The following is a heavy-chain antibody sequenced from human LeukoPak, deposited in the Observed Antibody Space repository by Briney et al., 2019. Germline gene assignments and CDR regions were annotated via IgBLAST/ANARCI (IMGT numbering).Heavy chain of an antibody. D-gene: IGHD3-10*01. CDR2: INPSGGST. J-gene: IGHJ6*02. CDR3: ARDSGNYYGSGSYKENGMDV. V-gene: IGHV1-46*01. CDR1: GYTFTSYY. Sequence: ASVKVSCKASGYTFTSYYMHWVRQAPGQGLEWMGIINPSGGSTSYAQKFQGRVTMTRDTSISTAYMELSRLRPDDTAVYYCARDSGNYYGSGSYKENGMDVWGQGTTVTVSS.